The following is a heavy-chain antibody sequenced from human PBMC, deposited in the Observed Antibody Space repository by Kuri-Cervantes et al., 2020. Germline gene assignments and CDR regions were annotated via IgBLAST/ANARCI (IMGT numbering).Heavy chain of an antibody. V-gene: IGHV3-48*01. CDR3: ARELSDYDSYGWYLDL. D-gene: IGHD3-22*01. CDR1: GFTFSSYS. Sequence: GGSLRLSCAASGFTFSSYSMNWVRQAPGKGLEWVSYISSSSSTIYYADSVKGRFTISRDNSKNTLYLQMNSLRAEDTAVYYCARELSDYDSYGWYLDLWDRGTLVTVSS. J-gene: IGHJ2*01. CDR2: ISSSSSTI.